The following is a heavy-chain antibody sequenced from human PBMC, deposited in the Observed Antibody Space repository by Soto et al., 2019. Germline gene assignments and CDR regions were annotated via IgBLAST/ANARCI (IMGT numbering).Heavy chain of an antibody. CDR2: MYYSGST. D-gene: IGHD3-22*01. CDR3: ARWLGYGPHFDY. J-gene: IGHJ4*02. V-gene: IGHV4-30-4*01. CDR1: GGSISSGDYY. Sequence: SETLSLTCTVSGGSISSGDYYWSWIRQPPGKGLEWIGYMYYSGSTYYNPSLKSRVTISVDTSKNQFSLKLSSVTAADTAVYYCARWLGYGPHFDYWGQGSLVTVSS.